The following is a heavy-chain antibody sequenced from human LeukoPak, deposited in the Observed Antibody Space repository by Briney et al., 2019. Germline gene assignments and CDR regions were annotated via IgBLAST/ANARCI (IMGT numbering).Heavy chain of an antibody. CDR2: ISYDGSNK. CDR1: GFTFSSYA. J-gene: IGHJ4*02. V-gene: IGHV3-30-3*01. Sequence: PGRSLRLSCAASGFTFSSYAMHWVRQAPGKGLEWVAVISYDGSNKYYADSVKGRFTISRDNAKNSLYLQMNSLRDEDTAVYYCARDAGYCTNGVCYDHTTSYFDYWGQGTLVTVSS. D-gene: IGHD2-8*01. CDR3: ARDAGYCTNGVCYDHTTSYFDY.